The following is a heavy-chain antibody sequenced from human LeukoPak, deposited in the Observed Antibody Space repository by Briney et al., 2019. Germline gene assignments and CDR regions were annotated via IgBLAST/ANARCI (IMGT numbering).Heavy chain of an antibody. J-gene: IGHJ3*02. Sequence: GGSLRLSCAASGFTFSSYWMHWVRQAPGKGLVWVSRINSDGSSTSYADSVKGRFTISRDNAKNMLYLQMNSLRAEDTAVYYCARSSLITPDAFDIWGQGTMVTVSS. V-gene: IGHV3-74*01. CDR3: ARSSLITPDAFDI. D-gene: IGHD3-16*01. CDR2: INSDGSST. CDR1: GFTFSSYW.